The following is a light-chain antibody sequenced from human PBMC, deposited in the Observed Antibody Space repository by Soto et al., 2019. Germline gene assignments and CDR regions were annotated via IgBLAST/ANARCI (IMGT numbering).Light chain of an antibody. J-gene: IGKJ2*01. CDR1: QNLGSS. Sequence: EVVMTQSPATLSASPGERVILSCRASQNLGSSLAWYQQRPGQAPRLLLYGGSTRATGIPARFSGSGSGTEFTVTISSLQSEDFAVYYCQQYNYWPPYTFGQGTNLEFK. V-gene: IGKV3-15*01. CDR2: GGS. CDR3: QQYNYWPPYT.